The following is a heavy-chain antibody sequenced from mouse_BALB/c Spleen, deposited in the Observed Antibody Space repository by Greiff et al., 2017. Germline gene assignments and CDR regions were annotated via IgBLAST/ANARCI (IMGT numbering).Heavy chain of an antibody. Sequence: EVMLVESGGGLVKLGGSLKLSCAASGFTFSSYYMSWVRQTPEKRLELVAAINSNGGSTYYPDTVKGRFTISRDNAKNTLYLQMSSLKSEDTALYYCARHKGNYYFDYWGQGTTLTVSS. V-gene: IGHV5-6-2*01. CDR2: INSNGGST. CDR1: GFTFSSYY. J-gene: IGHJ2*01. CDR3: ARHKGNYYFDY.